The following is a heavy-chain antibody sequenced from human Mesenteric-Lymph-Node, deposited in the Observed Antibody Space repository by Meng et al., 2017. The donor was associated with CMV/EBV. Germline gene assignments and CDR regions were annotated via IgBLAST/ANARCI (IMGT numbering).Heavy chain of an antibody. CDR1: GDSFSTYP. Sequence: SVKVSCKASGDSFSTYPINWVRQAPGQGLEWMGRIIPIVGVPSYAQDFQGRVTIAADRSTRTAYLELKSLRSGDTAVYYCARVYDQVNGMDVWGQGTTVTVS. CDR2: IIPIVGVP. J-gene: IGHJ6*02. CDR3: ARVYDQVNGMDV. D-gene: IGHD2-8*01. V-gene: IGHV1-69*04.